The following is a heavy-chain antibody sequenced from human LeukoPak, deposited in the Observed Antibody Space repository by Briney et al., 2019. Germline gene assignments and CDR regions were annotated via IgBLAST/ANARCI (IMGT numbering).Heavy chain of an antibody. V-gene: IGHV3-23*01. D-gene: IGHD3-22*01. CDR1: GFTFSGYA. CDR2: ISDSSAYI. Sequence: GGSLRLSCGASGFTFSGYAMDWVRQAPGKGLEWVSAISDSSAYIYYADSVRGRFTISRDNSKNTLYVQVDSLGTEDTAAYYCAKGSYYDSSGSFYFDYWGQGTLVTVSS. J-gene: IGHJ4*02. CDR3: AKGSYYDSSGSFYFDY.